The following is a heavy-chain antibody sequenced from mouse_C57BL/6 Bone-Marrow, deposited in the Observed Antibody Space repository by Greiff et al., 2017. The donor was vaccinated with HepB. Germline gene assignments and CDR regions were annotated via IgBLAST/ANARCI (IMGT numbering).Heavy chain of an antibody. V-gene: IGHV1-82*01. CDR3: ARSSRLEGFAY. CDR1: GYAFSSSW. CDR2: IYPGDGDT. J-gene: IGHJ3*01. Sequence: VKLQESGPELVKPGASVKISCKASGYAFSSSWMNWVKQRPGKGLEWIGRIYPGDGDTNYNGKFKGKATLTADKSSSTAYMQLSSLTSEDSAVYFCARSSRLEGFAYWGQGTLVTVSA. D-gene: IGHD6-1*01.